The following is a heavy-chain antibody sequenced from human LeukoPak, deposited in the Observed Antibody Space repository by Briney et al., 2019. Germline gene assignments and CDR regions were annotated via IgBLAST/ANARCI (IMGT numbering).Heavy chain of an antibody. CDR1: GYTFTSYG. V-gene: IGHV1-18*04. J-gene: IGHJ1*01. D-gene: IGHD6-13*01. CDR3: ARDPTPSSWYRLDPEYLQH. CDR2: ISAYNGNT. Sequence: ASVKVSCKASGYTFTSYGISWVRQAPGQGLEWMGWISAYNGNTNYAQKLQGRVTMTTDTSTSTAYMELRSLRSDDTAVYYCARDPTPSSWYRLDPEYLQHWGQGTLVTVSS.